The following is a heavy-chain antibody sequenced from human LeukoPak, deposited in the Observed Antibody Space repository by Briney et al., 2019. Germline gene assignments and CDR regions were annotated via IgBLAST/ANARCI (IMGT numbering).Heavy chain of an antibody. D-gene: IGHD3-9*01. CDR3: ARSYFDVLTNYYMWLAP. Sequence: ASVKVSCKASGYTFTDYYIHWVRQAPGQGLEWMGWINLNSGDTYYARNFQARVTMTGDTSISTAYLELSSLRSDDTAVFYCARSYFDVLTNYYMWLAPWGQGTLVTVSS. CDR1: GYTFTDYY. J-gene: IGHJ5*02. CDR2: INLNSGDT. V-gene: IGHV1-2*02.